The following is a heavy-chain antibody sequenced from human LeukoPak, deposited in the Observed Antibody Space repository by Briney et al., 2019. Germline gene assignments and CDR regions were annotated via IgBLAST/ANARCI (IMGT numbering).Heavy chain of an antibody. CDR2: ISSSGSTI. Sequence: GGSLKLFCAASGFTFSDYYMSWIRQAPGKGLEWVSYISSSGSTIYYAESVKGRFTISSDNAKNSLYLQMNSLRAEDTAVYYCARDDSSGYLYYFDYWGQGTLVTVSS. CDR3: ARDDSSGYLYYFDY. V-gene: IGHV3-11*04. CDR1: GFTFSDYY. J-gene: IGHJ4*02. D-gene: IGHD3-22*01.